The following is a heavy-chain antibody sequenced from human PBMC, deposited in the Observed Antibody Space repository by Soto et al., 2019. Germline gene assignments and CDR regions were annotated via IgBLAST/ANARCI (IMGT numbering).Heavy chain of an antibody. CDR3: ARYVATSPAGWFEP. D-gene: IGHD3-10*02. V-gene: IGHV2-5*02. CDR2: IYWDDDN. J-gene: IGHJ5*02. CDR1: GFSLTNNGEA. Sequence: QITLKESGPTLVKPTQTLTLTCTFSGFSLTNNGEAVGWFRQSPGKALEWLVLIYWDDDNRYNPTLRTRLSTPKDTSKNPVVLTLTNTDPVDTATYYCARYVATSPAGWFEPWGQGIPVTVSS.